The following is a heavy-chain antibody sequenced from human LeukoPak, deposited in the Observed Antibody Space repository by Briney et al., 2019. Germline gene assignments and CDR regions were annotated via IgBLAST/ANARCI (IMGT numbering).Heavy chain of an antibody. CDR2: INPNSGGT. V-gene: IGHV1-2*04. CDR3: ARDKSDFWTPYIDY. CDR1: GYTFTGYY. D-gene: IGHD3/OR15-3a*01. J-gene: IGHJ4*02. Sequence: ASVKVSCKASGYTFTGYYMHWVRHALGQGLEWMGWINPNSGGTNYTQKVQGWVTMTSDTSISTAYMELGRLRSDDTAVYYCARDKSDFWTPYIDYWGQGTLVTVSS.